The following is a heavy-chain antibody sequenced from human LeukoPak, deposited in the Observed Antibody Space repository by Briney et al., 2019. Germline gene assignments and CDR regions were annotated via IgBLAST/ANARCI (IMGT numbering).Heavy chain of an antibody. CDR1: GFTFSSYG. D-gene: IGHD6-13*01. CDR3: AKPKKGRIPAAGYFQH. Sequence: GGSLRLSCAASGFTFSSYGIHWVRQAPGKGLEWVAVISYDGSNKYYADSVKGRFTISRDNSKNTLYLQMNSLRAEDTAVYYCAKPKKGRIPAAGYFQHWGQGTLVTVSS. J-gene: IGHJ1*01. CDR2: ISYDGSNK. V-gene: IGHV3-30*18.